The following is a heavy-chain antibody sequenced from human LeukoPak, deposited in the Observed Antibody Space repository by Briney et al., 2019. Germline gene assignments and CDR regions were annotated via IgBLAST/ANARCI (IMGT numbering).Heavy chain of an antibody. CDR1: GYTFTSYD. J-gene: IGHJ6*03. D-gene: IGHD5-12*01. CDR3: ARARRGYSGCEHYYYYMDV. CDR2: MNPNSGNT. Sequence: ASVKVSCKASGYTFTSYDINWVRQATGQGLEWMGWMNPNSGNTGYAQKFQGRVTITRNTSISTAYMELSSLRSEDTAVYYCARARRGYSGCEHYYYYMDVWGKGTTVTVSS. V-gene: IGHV1-8*03.